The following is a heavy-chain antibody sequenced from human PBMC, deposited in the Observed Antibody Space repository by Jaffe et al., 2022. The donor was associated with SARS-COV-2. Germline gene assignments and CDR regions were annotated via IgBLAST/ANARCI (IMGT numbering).Heavy chain of an antibody. J-gene: IGHJ4*02. V-gene: IGHV3-15*01. Sequence: EVQLVESGGGLVKPGGSLRLSCAASGFTFIDAWMTWVRQAPGKGLEWVGRIKGRIDGRTTDYAAPVKGRFTMSRDDSRTTVFLQMSGLKTEDTAVYYCTTGYSTSWYGWGQGSLVTVSS. CDR3: TTGYSTSWYG. CDR2: IKGRIDGRTT. D-gene: IGHD6-13*01. CDR1: GFTFIDAW.